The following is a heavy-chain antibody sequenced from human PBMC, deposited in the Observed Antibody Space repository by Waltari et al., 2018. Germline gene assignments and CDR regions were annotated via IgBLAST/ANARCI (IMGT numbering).Heavy chain of an antibody. J-gene: IGHJ3*02. V-gene: IGHV4-59*11. CDR3: ARETPLAAAGNDAFDI. D-gene: IGHD6-13*01. Sequence: QVQLQESGPGLVKPSETLSLTCTVSGGSISSHYWSWIRQPPGKGLEWIGDIYYSGSTTYNPSLKSRVTISVDTSKNQFSLKLSSVTAADTAVYYCARETPLAAAGNDAFDIWGQGTMVTVSS. CDR2: IYYSGST. CDR1: GGSISSHY.